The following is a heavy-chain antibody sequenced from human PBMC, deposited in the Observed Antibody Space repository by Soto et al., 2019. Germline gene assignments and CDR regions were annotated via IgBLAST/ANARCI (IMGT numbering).Heavy chain of an antibody. CDR2: ISGTGVPT. J-gene: IGHJ5*02. D-gene: IGHD2-2*01. CDR1: GFAFSAYA. V-gene: IGHV3-23*01. Sequence: EVQLLESGGGLVQPGGSLRLSCAASGFAFSAYAMSWVRQAPGKGLECISLISGTGVPTLYAESVKGRFSVSRDNSKDTLFLGMNNLRDDDTAIYYCAKSFCSSSSCFFLWVDPWGPGTLVTVSS. CDR3: AKSFCSSSSCFFLWVDP.